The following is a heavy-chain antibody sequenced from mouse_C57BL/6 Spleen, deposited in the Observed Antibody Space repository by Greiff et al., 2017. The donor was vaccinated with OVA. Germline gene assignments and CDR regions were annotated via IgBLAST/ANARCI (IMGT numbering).Heavy chain of an antibody. D-gene: IGHD2-4*01. CDR3: ARGIYYEYADAFFDY. CDR2: INPNNGGT. Sequence: VQLQQSGPELVKPGASVKIPCKASGYTFTDYNMDWVKQSHGKSLEWIGDINPNNGGTIYNQKFKGKATLTVDKSSSTAYMELRSLTSEDTAVYYCARGIYYEYADAFFDYWGQGTTLTVSS. V-gene: IGHV1-18*01. CDR1: GYTFTDYN. J-gene: IGHJ2*01.